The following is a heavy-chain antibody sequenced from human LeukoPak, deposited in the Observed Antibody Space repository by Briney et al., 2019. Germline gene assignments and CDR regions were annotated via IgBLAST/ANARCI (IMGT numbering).Heavy chain of an antibody. Sequence: GGSLRLSCAASGFTFSSYGMHWVRQAPGKGLEWVAVISYDGGNKYYADSVKGRFTISRDNSKNTLYLQMNSLRAEDTAVYYCAKDPGLYDSSGYYAFDIWGQGTMVTVSS. CDR3: AKDPGLYDSSGYYAFDI. J-gene: IGHJ3*02. CDR1: GFTFSSYG. V-gene: IGHV3-30*18. D-gene: IGHD3-22*01. CDR2: ISYDGGNK.